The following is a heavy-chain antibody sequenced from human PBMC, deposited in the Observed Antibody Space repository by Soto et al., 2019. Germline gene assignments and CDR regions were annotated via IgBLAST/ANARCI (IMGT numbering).Heavy chain of an antibody. CDR1: GGSISSGDYY. V-gene: IGHV4-30-4*01. CDR2: IYYSGST. CDR3: ARSIWSGYFNFDY. Sequence: SETLSLTCTVSGGSISSGDYYWSWIRQPPWKGLEWIGYIYYSGSTYYNPSLKSRVTISVDTSKNQFSLKLSSVTAADTAVYYCARSIWSGYFNFDYWGQGTLVNVSS. D-gene: IGHD3-3*01. J-gene: IGHJ4*02.